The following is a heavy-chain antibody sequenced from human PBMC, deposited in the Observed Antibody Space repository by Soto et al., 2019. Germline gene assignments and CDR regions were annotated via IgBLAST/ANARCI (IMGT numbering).Heavy chain of an antibody. CDR3: ARALILTGYYIHDAFDI. Sequence: PSETLSLTCTVSGCSISSYYWRWIRKPPGKGLEWIGNFYYSGSTNYNPSIKSRVTISIDTTKNQFTLKLSSVTAAEPTVSYCARALILTGYYIHDAFDIWGQGTMVT. V-gene: IGHV4-59*01. D-gene: IGHD3-9*01. CDR2: FYYSGST. J-gene: IGHJ3*02. CDR1: GCSISSYY.